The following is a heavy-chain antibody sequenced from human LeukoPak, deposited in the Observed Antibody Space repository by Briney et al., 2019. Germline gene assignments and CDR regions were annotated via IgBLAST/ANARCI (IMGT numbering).Heavy chain of an antibody. CDR2: IWYDGSNK. CDR3: ARDHFESGYDHGLFDY. J-gene: IGHJ4*02. Sequence: GGSLRLSCAASGFTFSSYGMHWVRQAPGKGLEWVAVIWYDGSNKYYADSVKGRFTISRDNSKNTLYLQVNSLRAEDTAVYYCARDHFESGYDHGLFDYWGQGTLVTVSS. D-gene: IGHD5-12*01. CDR1: GFTFSSYG. V-gene: IGHV3-33*01.